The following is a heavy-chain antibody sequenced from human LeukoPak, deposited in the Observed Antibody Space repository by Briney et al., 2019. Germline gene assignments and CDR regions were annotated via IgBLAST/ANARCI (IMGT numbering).Heavy chain of an antibody. CDR2: ISSSSSTI. D-gene: IGHD3-3*02. V-gene: IGHV3-48*01. Sequence: TGGSLRLSCAASGFTLGSYTMNWVRQASGKGLEWVSYISSSSSTIQYADSVKGRFTISRDNAENSLYLQMNSLGVEDTAVYYCARAVISIFDNWGQGTLVTVSS. CDR1: GFTLGSYT. J-gene: IGHJ4*02. CDR3: ARAVISIFDN.